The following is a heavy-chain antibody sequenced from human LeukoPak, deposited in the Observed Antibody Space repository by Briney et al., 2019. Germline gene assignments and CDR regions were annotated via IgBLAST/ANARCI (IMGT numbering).Heavy chain of an antibody. Sequence: PSETLSLTCTVSGGSISSSSYYWGWIRQPPGKGLEWIGSIYYSGSTYYNPSLKSRVTISVDTSKNQFSLKLSSVTAADTAVYYCARATGRDLTGATDVWGKGTTVTVSS. D-gene: IGHD7-27*01. J-gene: IGHJ6*04. CDR3: ARATGRDLTGATDV. CDR1: GGSISSSSYY. CDR2: IYYSGST. V-gene: IGHV4-39*01.